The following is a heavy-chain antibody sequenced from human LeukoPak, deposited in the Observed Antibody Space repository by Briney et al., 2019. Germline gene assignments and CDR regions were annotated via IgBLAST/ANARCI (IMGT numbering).Heavy chain of an antibody. CDR1: GYTFTSYD. CDR2: ISAHNVNT. V-gene: IGHV1-18*01. Sequence: GASVKVSCKASGYTFTSYDISWVRQAPGQGLEWMGWISAHNVNTKYARKLQGRVTMTTDSSTNTAYMELRSLRSDDTAVYYCARGHIVGPNSWDDYWGQGTLVTVSS. CDR3: ARGHIVGPNSWDDY. D-gene: IGHD1-26*01. J-gene: IGHJ4*02.